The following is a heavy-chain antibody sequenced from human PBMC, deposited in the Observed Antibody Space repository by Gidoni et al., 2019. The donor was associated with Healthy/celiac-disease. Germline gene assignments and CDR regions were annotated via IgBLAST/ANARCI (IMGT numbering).Heavy chain of an antibody. D-gene: IGHD2-2*01. CDR3: AKAHCSSTSCYGNY. Sequence: EVQLVESGGGLVQPGRSLRLSCAASGFTFDDYAMHWVRQAPGKGLEWVSGISWNSGSIGYADSVKGRFTISRDNAKNSLYLQMNSLRAEDTALYYCAKAHCSSTSCYGNYWGQGTLVTVSS. CDR1: GFTFDDYA. CDR2: ISWNSGSI. J-gene: IGHJ4*02. V-gene: IGHV3-9*01.